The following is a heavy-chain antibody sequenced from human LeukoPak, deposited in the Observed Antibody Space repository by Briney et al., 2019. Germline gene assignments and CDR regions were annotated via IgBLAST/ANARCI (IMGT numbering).Heavy chain of an antibody. Sequence: GGSLRLSCAASGFTFSSYAMHWVRQAPGKGLEWVAVISYDGSNKYYADSVKGRFTISRDNSKNTLFLQMNSLRAEDTAVYYCARSSSGWYYFDYWGQGTLVTVSS. CDR1: GFTFSSYA. J-gene: IGHJ4*02. CDR3: ARSSSGWYYFDY. D-gene: IGHD6-19*01. V-gene: IGHV3-30*04. CDR2: ISYDGSNK.